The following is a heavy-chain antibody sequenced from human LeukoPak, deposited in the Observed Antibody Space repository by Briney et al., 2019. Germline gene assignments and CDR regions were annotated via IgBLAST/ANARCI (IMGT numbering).Heavy chain of an antibody. CDR3: ARLYSLVVVAASQEGMDV. CDR2: IIHILGIA. D-gene: IGHD2-15*01. V-gene: IGHV1-69*10. Sequence: SVKVSCKASAGTFSSYAISWVRHPPGQGLEWMGGIIHILGIANYSQKFQGRVTITADKYTSTAYMELSSLRSEETAVYYCARLYSLVVVAASQEGMDVWGQGTTVTVSS. J-gene: IGHJ6*02. CDR1: AGTFSSYA.